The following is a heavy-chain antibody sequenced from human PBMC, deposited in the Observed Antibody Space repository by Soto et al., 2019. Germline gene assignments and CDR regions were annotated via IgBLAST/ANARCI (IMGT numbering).Heavy chain of an antibody. CDR3: ARLPNSGPKPPFEY. CDR2: IHYSGNY. J-gene: IGHJ4*02. Sequence: QVQLQESGPRLVKPSETLYLTCTVSGDSIGSHYWSWVRQSPGKGLECIGWIHYSGNYIYNPSLRGRVSMSLDTSRNQFSLRLTSVTAADTAVYYCARLPNSGPKPPFEYWGQGTLVTVSS. D-gene: IGHD6-13*01. CDR1: GDSIGSHY. V-gene: IGHV4-59*08.